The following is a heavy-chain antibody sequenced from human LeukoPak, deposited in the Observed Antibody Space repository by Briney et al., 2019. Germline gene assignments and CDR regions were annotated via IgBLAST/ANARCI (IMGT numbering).Heavy chain of an antibody. V-gene: IGHV4-34*01. D-gene: IGHD5-12*01. CDR2: INHSGST. J-gene: IGHJ4*02. CDR1: GGSFSGYY. CDR3: AGRGYRGYELDY. Sequence: PSETLSLTCAVYGGSFSGYYWSWIRQPPGKGLEWIGEINHSGSTNYNPSLKSRVTISVDTSKNQFSLKLSSVTAADTAVYYCAGRGYRGYELDYWGQGTLVTVSS.